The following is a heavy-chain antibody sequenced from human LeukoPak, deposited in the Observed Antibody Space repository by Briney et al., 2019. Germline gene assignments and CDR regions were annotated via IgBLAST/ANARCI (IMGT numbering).Heavy chain of an antibody. CDR3: AKDPSPYSSSCEN. J-gene: IGHJ4*02. CDR1: GFTFGSYS. V-gene: IGHV3-21*04. Sequence: GGSLRLSCAASGFTFGSYSMNWVRQAPGKGLEWVSSISSSSSNIYYADSVRGRFTISRDNAKNSLYLQMNSLRAEDTALYYCAKDPSPYSSSCENWGQGTLVTVSS. D-gene: IGHD6-13*01. CDR2: ISSSSSNI.